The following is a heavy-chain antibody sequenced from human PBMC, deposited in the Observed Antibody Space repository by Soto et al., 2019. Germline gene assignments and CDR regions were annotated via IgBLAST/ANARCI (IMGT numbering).Heavy chain of an antibody. J-gene: IGHJ6*03. V-gene: IGHV4-59*08. CDR1: GGSFSSYY. CDR2: IYYSGST. D-gene: IGHD2-2*01. Sequence: QVQLRESGPGLVRPSETLSLTCTVSGGSFSSYYWTWIRPSPGKGLEWIGYIYYSGSTDYNPSLRGRLAISIDTSKNQFALRWNSMTAADTAVYYCAGRDCSGTNCYYLDYYYMDVWGKGTTVTVSS. CDR3: AGRDCSGTNCYYLDYYYMDV.